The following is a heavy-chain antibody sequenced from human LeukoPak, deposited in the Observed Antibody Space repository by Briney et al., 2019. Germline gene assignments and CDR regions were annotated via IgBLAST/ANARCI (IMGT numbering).Heavy chain of an antibody. J-gene: IGHJ4*02. Sequence: SETLSLTCIVYGGSISSTGYYWGWIRQPPGKGLEWLGNIYYTGSTYYNPSLKSRVTISVDTSKNQFSLRLSSVTAADTAVYYCASRIAVSKFDYWGQGTLVTVSS. V-gene: IGHV4-39*07. CDR2: IYYTGST. D-gene: IGHD6-19*01. CDR3: ASRIAVSKFDY. CDR1: GGSISSTGYY.